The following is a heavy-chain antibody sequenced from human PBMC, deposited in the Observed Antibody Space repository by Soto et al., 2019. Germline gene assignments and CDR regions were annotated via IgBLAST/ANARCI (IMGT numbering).Heavy chain of an antibody. CDR2: IIPIFGTA. CDR1: GGTFSSYA. D-gene: IGHD2-2*01. CDR3: ARKVVPAANYYYGMDV. J-gene: IGHJ6*02. Sequence: GASVKVSCKASGGTFSSYAISWLRQAPGQGLEWMGGIIPIFGTANYAQKFQGRVTITADESTSTAYMELSSLRSEDTAVYYCARKVVPAANYYYGMDVWGQGTTVTVSS. V-gene: IGHV1-69*13.